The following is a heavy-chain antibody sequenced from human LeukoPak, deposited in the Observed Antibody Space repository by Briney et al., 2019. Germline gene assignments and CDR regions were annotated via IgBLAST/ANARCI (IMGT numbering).Heavy chain of an antibody. J-gene: IGHJ4*02. D-gene: IGHD3-22*01. Sequence: SETLSLTCTVSGGSISSSSYYWGWIRQPPGKGLEWIGSIYYSGSTYYNPSLKSRVTISVDTSKNQFSLKLSSVTAADTAVYYCARGGYGSESSGYSPTIFEFWGQGTLVTASS. CDR1: GGSISSSSYY. CDR3: ARGGYGSESSGYSPTIFEF. V-gene: IGHV4-39*07. CDR2: IYYSGST.